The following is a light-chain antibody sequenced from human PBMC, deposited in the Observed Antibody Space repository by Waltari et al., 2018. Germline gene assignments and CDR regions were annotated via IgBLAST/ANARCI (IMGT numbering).Light chain of an antibody. V-gene: IGLV1-40*01. CDR1: RSTLGVGPD. Sequence: QSVLTQPPSVSGAPGQRVPLSCPGSRSTLGVGPDVHWYQQLPRAAPKLLIYGSSTRPLGVPDRFFGSTSGTSASLAITGLQAEDEADYYCQSYDTSLSVVFGGGTKLTVL. J-gene: IGLJ3*02. CDR2: GSS. CDR3: QSYDTSLSVV.